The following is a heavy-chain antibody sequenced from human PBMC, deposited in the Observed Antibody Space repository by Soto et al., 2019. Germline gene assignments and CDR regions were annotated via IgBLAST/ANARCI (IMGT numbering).Heavy chain of an antibody. D-gene: IGHD2-15*01. J-gene: IGHJ5*02. CDR2: ISGSGGST. V-gene: IGHV3-23*01. CDR3: AKDRARYCSGGSCSFDP. Sequence: GSLTLSCEASGFTLSSYAMSWVRQATGKGLEWVSAISGSGGSTYYADSVKGRFTISRDNSKNTLYLQMNSLRAEDTAVYYCAKDRARYCSGGSCSFDPWGQGTLVTVSS. CDR1: GFTLSSYA.